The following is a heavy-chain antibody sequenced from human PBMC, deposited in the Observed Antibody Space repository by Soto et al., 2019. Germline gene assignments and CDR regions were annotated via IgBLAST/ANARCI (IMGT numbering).Heavy chain of an antibody. Sequence: PSETLSLTCTVSGGSISSYYWSWIRQPPGKGLEWIGYIYYSGSTNYNPSLKSRVTISVDTSKNQFSLKLSSVTAADTAVYYCARRGGTYCGGDCYSRAFDIWGQGTMVTVSS. J-gene: IGHJ3*02. CDR1: GGSISSYY. CDR3: ARRGGTYCGGDCYSRAFDI. CDR2: IYYSGST. D-gene: IGHD2-21*02. V-gene: IGHV4-59*01.